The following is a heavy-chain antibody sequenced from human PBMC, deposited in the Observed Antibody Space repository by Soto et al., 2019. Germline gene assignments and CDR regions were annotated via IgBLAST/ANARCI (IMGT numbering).Heavy chain of an antibody. CDR3: ARVHCGGSTCDSLIYYSGMGV. CDR1: GFTFSNSA. CDR2: ISFDGDNR. Sequence: QVQLVESGGGVVQPGRSLRLSCVASGFTFSNSAFHWVRQAPGKGLEWMAAISFDGDNRYNVDSVKGRFTISRDNSKNTLDLQMNNLRPADTSVYYCARVHCGGSTCDSLIYYSGMGVWGQGPTFTVSS. V-gene: IGHV3-30-3*01. J-gene: IGHJ6*02. D-gene: IGHD2-15*01.